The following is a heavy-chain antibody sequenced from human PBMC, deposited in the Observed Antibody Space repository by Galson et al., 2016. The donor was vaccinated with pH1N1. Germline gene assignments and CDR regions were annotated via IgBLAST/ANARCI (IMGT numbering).Heavy chain of an antibody. V-gene: IGHV1-2*06. CDR2: INPNSGAT. D-gene: IGHD1-1*01. J-gene: IGHJ6*02. Sequence: SVKVSCKASGYTFTDYYIHWVRQAPGQGLEWMGRINPNSGATNYAQKFQGRVTMTRDTSISTAYMELSRLRSDDTAMFYCARPGRTETTKEGFAWGYGMDVWGQGTTVTVSS. CDR3: ARPGRTETTKEGFAWGYGMDV. CDR1: GYTFTDYY.